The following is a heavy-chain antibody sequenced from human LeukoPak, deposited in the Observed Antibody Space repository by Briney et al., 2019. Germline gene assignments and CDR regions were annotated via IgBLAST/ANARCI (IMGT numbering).Heavy chain of an antibody. CDR3: ARDRASTRSGSYFDY. CDR1: SGSISSGDYY. J-gene: IGHJ4*02. D-gene: IGHD1-26*01. V-gene: IGHV4-30-4*08. Sequence: PSETLSLTCTVSSGSISSGDYYWSWNRQPPRKNLEWIGYIYYNGDTHYNSSLESRVTISVDTSKNQFSLKLSSVTAADTAVYYCARDRASTRSGSYFDYWGQGTLVTVSS. CDR2: IYYNGDT.